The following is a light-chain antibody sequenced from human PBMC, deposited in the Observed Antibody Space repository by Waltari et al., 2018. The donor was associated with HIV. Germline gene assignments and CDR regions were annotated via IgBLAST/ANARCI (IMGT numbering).Light chain of an antibody. CDR1: RSVSSRY. J-gene: IGKJ1*01. CDR3: QQYGSSPRT. V-gene: IGKV3-20*01. CDR2: GAS. Sequence: EIVLTQSPGTLSLSPGARSPSPCRPSRSVSSRYLAWYQQKPGQAPRLLIYGASSRATGIPDRFSGSGSGTDFTLTISRLEPEDFALYYCQQYGSSPRTFGQGTKVEIK.